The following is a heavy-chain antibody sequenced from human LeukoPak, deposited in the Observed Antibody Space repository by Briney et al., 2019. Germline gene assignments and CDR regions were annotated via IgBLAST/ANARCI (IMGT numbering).Heavy chain of an antibody. V-gene: IGHV1-2*02. CDR3: ARRLGLRWDLQAFDI. Sequence: ASVKVSCKASGYTFTGYYMHWVRQAPGQGLEWMGWINPNSGGTNYAQKFQGRVTMTRDTSISTAYMELHSLRSDDTAVYYCARRLGLRWDLQAFDIWGQGTMVTVSS. CDR1: GYTFTGYY. D-gene: IGHD4-23*01. CDR2: INPNSGGT. J-gene: IGHJ3*02.